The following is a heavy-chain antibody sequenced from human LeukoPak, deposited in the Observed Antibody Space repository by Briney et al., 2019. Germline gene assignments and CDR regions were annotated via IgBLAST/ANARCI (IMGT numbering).Heavy chain of an antibody. CDR2: INYSGST. Sequence: SETLSLTCAVYGGSFSGYYWSWIRQPPGKGQEWIGEINYSGSTNYNPSLKCRVTISVDTSKNQFSLKLSSVTAADTAVYYWAREVGHITMRVAGSNWGQVTLVTVSS. CDR3: AREVGHITMRVAGSN. D-gene: IGHD3-22*01. CDR1: GGSFSGYY. J-gene: IGHJ4*02. V-gene: IGHV4-34*01.